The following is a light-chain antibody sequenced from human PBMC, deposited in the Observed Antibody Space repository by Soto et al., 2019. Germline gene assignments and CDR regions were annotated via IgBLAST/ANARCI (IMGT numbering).Light chain of an antibody. Sequence: EVVLTQSQGTLSLSPGERATLSCRATPGLSNEELAWFQQKPGQAPRLLIYGASRRATDIPDRFSGSVSGTEYSLSISSREPEDAAVYFWQQYGYSWMVGQGTEEQI. CDR3: QQYGYSWM. J-gene: IGKJ1*01. CDR1: PGLSNEE. CDR2: GAS. V-gene: IGKV3-20*01.